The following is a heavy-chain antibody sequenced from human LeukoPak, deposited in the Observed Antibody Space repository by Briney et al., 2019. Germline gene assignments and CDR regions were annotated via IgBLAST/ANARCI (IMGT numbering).Heavy chain of an antibody. V-gene: IGHV4-39*02. J-gene: IGHJ4*02. Sequence: SSETLSLTCTVSGGSITSNSYYWGWIRQPPGKGLEWIGSIYYTGDTYYNPSLKRRVTISVDTSKNHFSLKLNSVTAADTAVYYCARLVAVASNMFDSWGQGTLVTVSS. CDR2: IYYTGDT. CDR1: GGSITSNSYY. D-gene: IGHD6-19*01. CDR3: ARLVAVASNMFDS.